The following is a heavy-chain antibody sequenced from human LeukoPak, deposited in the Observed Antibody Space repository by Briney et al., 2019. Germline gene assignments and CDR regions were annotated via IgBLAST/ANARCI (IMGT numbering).Heavy chain of an antibody. Sequence: ASVKVSCRASGYTFTGYYMHWVRQAPGQGLEWMGWSNPNSGGTNYAQKFQGRVTMTRDTSISTAYMELSRLRSDDTAVYYCARDGYCSGGSCVDYWGQGTLVTVSS. CDR3: ARDGYCSGGSCVDY. V-gene: IGHV1-2*02. J-gene: IGHJ4*02. CDR1: GYTFTGYY. D-gene: IGHD2-15*01. CDR2: SNPNSGGT.